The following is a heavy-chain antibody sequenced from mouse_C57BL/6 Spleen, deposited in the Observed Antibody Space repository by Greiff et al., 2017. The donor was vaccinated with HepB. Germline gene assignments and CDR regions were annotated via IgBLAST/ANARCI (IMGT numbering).Heavy chain of an antibody. D-gene: IGHD1-1*01. J-gene: IGHJ2*01. CDR2: IYPGRGST. V-gene: IGHV1-55*01. CDR1: GYTFTSYW. Sequence: QVQLQQPGAELVKPGASVKMSCKASGYTFTSYWITWVKQRPGQGLEWIGDIYPGRGSTNYNEKFKSKATLTVDTSSSTAYMQLSSLTSEDSAVYYCAREVYYYGSNSYFDYWGQGTTLTVSS. CDR3: AREVYYYGSNSYFDY.